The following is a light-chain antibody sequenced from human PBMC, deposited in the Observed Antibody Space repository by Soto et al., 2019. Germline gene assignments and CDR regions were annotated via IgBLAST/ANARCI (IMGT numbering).Light chain of an antibody. V-gene: IGKV3-20*01. J-gene: IGKJ2*01. Sequence: EVVLTQSPGTLSLSPGESATLSCRASQSVSNNYFAWYQQQPGQAPRLLIFGSSDRATGIPDRFSGSGSGTDFTLTISRLEPEDFAVYYCHQYGSSPPYTFGQGTKLEIK. CDR2: GSS. CDR1: QSVSNNY. CDR3: HQYGSSPPYT.